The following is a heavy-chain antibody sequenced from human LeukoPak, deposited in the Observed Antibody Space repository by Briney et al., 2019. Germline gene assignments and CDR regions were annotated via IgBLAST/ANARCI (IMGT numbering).Heavy chain of an antibody. J-gene: IGHJ6*03. V-gene: IGHV4-61*02. CDR3: ASRNSKQQPYYYYMDI. CDR2: IYSNGDT. CDR1: GDSISSGSYY. Sequence: PSETLSLTCTVSGDSISSGSYYWSWIRQPAGKGLEWIGRIYSNGDTKFNPSLKSRVTISLDTSKNQFSLKLSSATAADTAVYYCASRNSKQQPYYYYMDIWGKGTTVTVSS. D-gene: IGHD6-13*01.